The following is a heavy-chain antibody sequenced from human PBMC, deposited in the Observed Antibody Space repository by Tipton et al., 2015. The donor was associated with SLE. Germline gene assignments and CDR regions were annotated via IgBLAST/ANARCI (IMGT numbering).Heavy chain of an antibody. CDR3: AGGTGRSDFDY. CDR2: IKSKTDGGTR. V-gene: IGHV3-15*01. CDR1: GFTFNNAW. Sequence: SLRLSCAASGFTFNNAWMSWVRQAPGKGLEWVGRIKSKTDGGTRDFAAPVKGRFIISRDDSRNTVYLQMDGLKTEDTAVYYCAGGTGRSDFDYWGPGTLVTVSS. D-gene: IGHD3-16*01. J-gene: IGHJ4*02.